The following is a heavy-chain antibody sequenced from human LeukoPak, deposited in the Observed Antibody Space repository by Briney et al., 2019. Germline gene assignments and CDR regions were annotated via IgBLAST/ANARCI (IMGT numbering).Heavy chain of an antibody. CDR1: GGSFSGYY. CDR3: ARTYYDILIGYPGGFDY. Sequence: SETLSLTCAVYGGSFSGYYWSWIRQPPGKGLEWIGEITHSGGTNYNPSLKSRVTISVDTSKNQFSLKLSSVAAADTAVYYCARTYYDILIGYPGGFDYWGQGTLVTVSS. J-gene: IGHJ4*02. V-gene: IGHV4-34*01. D-gene: IGHD3-9*01. CDR2: ITHSGGT.